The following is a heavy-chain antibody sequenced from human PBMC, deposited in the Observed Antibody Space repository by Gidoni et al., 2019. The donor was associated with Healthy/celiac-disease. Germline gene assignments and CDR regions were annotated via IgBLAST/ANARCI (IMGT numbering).Heavy chain of an antibody. CDR2: INAGNGNT. D-gene: IGHD5-18*01. CDR1: GYTFTSYA. CDR3: ASPSDRIQLWYYFDY. V-gene: IGHV1-3*01. J-gene: IGHJ4*02. Sequence: QVQLVQSGAEVKKPGASVKVSCKASGYTFTSYAMHWVRQAPGQRLEWMGWINAGNGNTKYSQKFQGRVTITRDTSASTAYMELSSLRSEDTAVYYCASPSDRIQLWYYFDYWGQGTLVTVSS.